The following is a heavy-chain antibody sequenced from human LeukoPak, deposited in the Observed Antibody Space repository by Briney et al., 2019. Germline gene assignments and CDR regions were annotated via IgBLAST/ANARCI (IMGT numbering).Heavy chain of an antibody. J-gene: IGHJ4*02. CDR3: ARDLDYYDSSGPRDY. V-gene: IGHV3-21*01. D-gene: IGHD3-22*01. CDR2: ISSSSSYI. Sequence: GGSLRLSCAASGFTFSSYSMNWVRQAPGKGLEWVSSISSSSSYIYYADSVKGRFTISRDNAKNSLYLQMNSLRAEDTAVYYCARDLDYYDSSGPRDYWGQGTLVTVSS. CDR1: GFTFSSYS.